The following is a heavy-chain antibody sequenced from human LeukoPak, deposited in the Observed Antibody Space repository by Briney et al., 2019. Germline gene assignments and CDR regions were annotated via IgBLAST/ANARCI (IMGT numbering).Heavy chain of an antibody. V-gene: IGHV3-7*01. J-gene: IGHJ4*02. CDR3: ASWRNDYYDRSGYLVPSTNY. D-gene: IGHD3-22*01. CDR2: IKRDGSEK. Sequence: PGGSLRLSCAASGFTISTHWMSWVRQAPGKGLGWVANIKRDGSEKYCVDSVMGRFTISRDNAKNSLYLQMNSLRAEDTAVYYCASWRNDYYDRSGYLVPSTNYWGQGNLVTVSS. CDR1: GFTISTHW.